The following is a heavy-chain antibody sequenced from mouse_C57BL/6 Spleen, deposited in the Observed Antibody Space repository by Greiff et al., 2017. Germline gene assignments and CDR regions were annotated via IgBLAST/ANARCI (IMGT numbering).Heavy chain of an antibody. D-gene: IGHD2-4*01. V-gene: IGHV1-20*01. CDR3: ARYYYDDDYAMDY. CDR2: IYPYNGDT. Sequence: VQLKQSGPELVKPGDSVKISCKASGYSFTGYFMNWVMPSPGKSLEWIGRIYPYNGDTFYNQKFKGKATVTVDKSSSTAHMELRSLTSEDSAVYYGARYYYDDDYAMDYWGQGTSVTVSS. CDR1: GYSFTGYF. J-gene: IGHJ4*01.